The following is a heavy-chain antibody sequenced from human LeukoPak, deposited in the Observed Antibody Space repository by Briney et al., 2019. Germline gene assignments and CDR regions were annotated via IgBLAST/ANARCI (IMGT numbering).Heavy chain of an antibody. CDR3: ARFGPRRWYYYGMDV. CDR2: ISSSGSTI. J-gene: IGHJ6*02. Sequence: GGSLRLSCAASGFTFSSYSMNWVRQAPGKGLEWVSYISSSGSTIYYADSVKGRFTISRDNAKNSLYLQMNSLRAEDTAVYYCARFGPRRWYYYGMDVWGQGTTVTVSS. CDR1: GFTFSSYS. D-gene: IGHD2-15*01. V-gene: IGHV3-48*04.